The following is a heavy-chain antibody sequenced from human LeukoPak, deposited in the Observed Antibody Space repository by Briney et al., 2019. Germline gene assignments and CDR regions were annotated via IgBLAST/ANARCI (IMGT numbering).Heavy chain of an antibody. V-gene: IGHV3-30-3*01. D-gene: IGHD6-19*01. Sequence: GGSLRLSCAASGFTFSSYAMHWVRQAPGKGLEWVSVISYDGSNKYYADSVKGRFTISRDNSKNTLYLQMNSLRAEDTAVYYCARDFVAVAGCPHWFDPWGQGTLVTVSS. CDR1: GFTFSSYA. J-gene: IGHJ5*02. CDR2: ISYDGSNK. CDR3: ARDFVAVAGCPHWFDP.